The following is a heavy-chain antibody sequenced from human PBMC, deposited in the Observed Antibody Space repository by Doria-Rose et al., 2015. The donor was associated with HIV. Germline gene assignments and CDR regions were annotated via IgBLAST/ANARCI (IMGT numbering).Heavy chain of an antibody. CDR1: GVSLSSPGMG. D-gene: IGHD6-13*01. CDR3: ARIKSSRWYHKYYFDF. Sequence: QITLKESGPVLVKPTETLTLTCTVSGVSLSSPGMGVSRIRQPPGKALEWLANIFSDGERSYKPSLKSRLTISRGTSKSQVVLTMTDMDPVDTATYYCARIKSSRWYHKYYFDFWGQGTLVIVSA. J-gene: IGHJ4*02. V-gene: IGHV2-26*01. CDR2: IFSDGER.